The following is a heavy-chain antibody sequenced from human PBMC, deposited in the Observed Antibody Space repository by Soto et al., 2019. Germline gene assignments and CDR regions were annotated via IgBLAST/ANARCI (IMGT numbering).Heavy chain of an antibody. CDR1: GGTFSSYA. CDR3: ARDRTIAAAGNYYYYGMDV. J-gene: IGHJ6*02. CDR2: IIPIFGTA. Sequence: AASVKVSCKASGGTFSSYAISWVRQAPGQGLEWMGGIIPIFGTANYAQKFQGRVTITADESTSTAYMELSSLRSEDTAVYYCARDRTIAAAGNYYYYGMDVWGQGTTVTVSS. V-gene: IGHV1-69*13. D-gene: IGHD6-13*01.